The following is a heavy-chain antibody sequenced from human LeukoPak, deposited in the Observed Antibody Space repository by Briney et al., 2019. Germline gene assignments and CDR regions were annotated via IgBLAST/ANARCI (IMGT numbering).Heavy chain of an antibody. CDR1: GGSSGRYY. CDR3: ARHVGRSSGSYPFDY. J-gene: IGHJ4*02. CDR2: IQYSGST. D-gene: IGHD3-10*01. Sequence: SGTLSLTCTVSGGSSGRYYWSWIRQPPGKGLEWIGYIQYSGSTNYNPSLKSRVTISVDTSKNQFSLRLSAVTAADTAVYYCARHVGRSSGSYPFDYWGQGTLVTVSS. V-gene: IGHV4-59*08.